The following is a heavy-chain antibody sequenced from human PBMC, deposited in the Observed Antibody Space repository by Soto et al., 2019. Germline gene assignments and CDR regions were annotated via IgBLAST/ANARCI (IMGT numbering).Heavy chain of an antibody. V-gene: IGHV3-15*01. J-gene: IGHJ4*02. CDR3: TTLAFYYGDWYFDY. D-gene: IGHD4-17*01. CDR1: GFTFSNAW. CDR2: IKSKTDGGTT. Sequence: EVQLVESGGGLVKPGGSLRLSCAASGFTFSNAWMSWVRQAPGKGLEWVGRIKSKTDGGTTDNAAPVKGRFTISRDDSKNTLYLQMNSLKTEDTAVYYCTTLAFYYGDWYFDYWGQGTLVTVSS.